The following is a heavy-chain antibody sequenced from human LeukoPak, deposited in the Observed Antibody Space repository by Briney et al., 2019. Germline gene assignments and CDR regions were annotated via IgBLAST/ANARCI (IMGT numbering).Heavy chain of an antibody. CDR2: IIPIFGTA. V-gene: IGHV1-69*13. J-gene: IGHJ4*02. D-gene: IGHD3-9*01. CDR1: GGTFSSYA. Sequence: SVKVSCTASGGTFSSYAFSWVRQAPGQGLEWMGGIIPIFGTANYAQKFQGRVTITADESTSSAYMELSSLSSEDTAVYYCARSKDLRLDDIYYWGQGTLVTVSS. CDR3: ARSKDLRLDDIYY.